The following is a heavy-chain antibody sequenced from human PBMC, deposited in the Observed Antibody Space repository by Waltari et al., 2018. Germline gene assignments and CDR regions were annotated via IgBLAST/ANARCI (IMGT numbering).Heavy chain of an antibody. CDR3: AKVRYYYESSGYSQGR. CDR1: GFTFSSYA. D-gene: IGHD3-22*01. V-gene: IGHV3-23*04. CDR2: ISGSGGST. J-gene: IGHJ4*02. Sequence: EVQLVESGGGLVQPGGSLRLSCAASGFTFSSYAMSWVRQAPGKGLEWVSAISGSGGSTYYADAVKGRFTISRDNSKNTLYLQMNSLRAEDTAVYYCAKVRYYYESSGYSQGRWGQGTLVTVSS.